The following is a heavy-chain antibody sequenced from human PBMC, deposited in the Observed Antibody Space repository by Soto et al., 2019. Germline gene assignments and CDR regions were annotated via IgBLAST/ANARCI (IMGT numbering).Heavy chain of an antibody. D-gene: IGHD5-18*01. Sequence: ASVKVSCKASGYTFTSYAMHWVRQAPGQRLEWMGWINAGNGNTKYSQKFQGRVTITRDTSASTAYMELSSLRSEDTAVYYCARDLPGGYSYGLAYWGQGTLVTVSS. V-gene: IGHV1-3*01. CDR1: GYTFTSYA. CDR2: INAGNGNT. J-gene: IGHJ4*02. CDR3: ARDLPGGYSYGLAY.